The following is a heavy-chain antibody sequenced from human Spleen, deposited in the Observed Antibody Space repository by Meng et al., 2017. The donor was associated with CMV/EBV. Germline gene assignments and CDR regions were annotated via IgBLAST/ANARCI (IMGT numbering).Heavy chain of an antibody. CDR3: ARGYINIVI. V-gene: IGHV3-7*01. Sequence: GESLKISCAASGFTFSSYEMSWVRQAPGKGLEWVANIKQDGSEKYYVDSVKGRFTISRDNAKNSLYLQMNSLRAEDTAVYYCARGYINIVIWGQGTLVTVSS. CDR1: GFTFSSYE. D-gene: IGHD3-3*02. J-gene: IGHJ4*02. CDR2: IKQDGSEK.